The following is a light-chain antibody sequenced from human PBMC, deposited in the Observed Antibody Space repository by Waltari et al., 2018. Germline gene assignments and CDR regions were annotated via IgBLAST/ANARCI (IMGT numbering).Light chain of an antibody. V-gene: IGLV3-21*04. CDR2: YDS. Sequence: SYVLTQPPSVSVAPGETARITCGGNNLGTKSVHWYQQKPGQAPVLVISYDSVRRSGIPERFSGSNSGNTATLTISRVEAGDEAEYFCQVWDANNEPGVFGTGTEVTVL. CDR3: QVWDANNEPGV. CDR1: NLGTKS. J-gene: IGLJ1*01.